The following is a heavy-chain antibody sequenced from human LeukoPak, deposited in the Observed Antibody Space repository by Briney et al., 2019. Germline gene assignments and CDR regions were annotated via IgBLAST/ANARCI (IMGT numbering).Heavy chain of an antibody. CDR3: AREGFLEWLLSFDY. J-gene: IGHJ4*02. CDR2: LNPNSGGT. D-gene: IGHD3-3*01. CDR1: GYTFTSYG. V-gene: IGHV1-2*02. Sequence: ASVKVSCKASGYTFTSYGISWVRQAPGQGLEWMGWLNPNSGGTNYAQKFQGRVTMTRDTSISTAYMELSRLRSDDTAVYYCAREGFLEWLLSFDYWGQGTLVTVSS.